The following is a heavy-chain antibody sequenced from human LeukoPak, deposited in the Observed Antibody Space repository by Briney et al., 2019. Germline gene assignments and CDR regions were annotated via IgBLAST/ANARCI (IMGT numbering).Heavy chain of an antibody. CDR2: IYTSGST. D-gene: IGHD3-10*01. V-gene: IGHV4-4*07. CDR3: ARDRILLWFGELSYDPYYFDD. J-gene: IGHJ4*02. CDR1: GGSISSYY. Sequence: SETLSLTCTVSGGSISSYYWSWIRQPAGKGLEWIGRIYTSGSTNYNPSLKSRVTMSVDTSKNQFSLKLSSVTAADTAVYYCARDRILLWFGELSYDPYYFDDWGQGTLVTVSS.